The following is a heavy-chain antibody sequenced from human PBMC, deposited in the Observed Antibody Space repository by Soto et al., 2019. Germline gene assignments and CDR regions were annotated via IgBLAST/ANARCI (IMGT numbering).Heavy chain of an antibody. CDR2: ISGSGGST. CDR3: AKDGDPDYDILTGYYIHLSFPDY. V-gene: IGHV3-23*01. CDR1: GFTFSSYA. Sequence: GGSLRLSCAASGFTFSSYAMSWVRQAPGKGLEWVSAISGSGGSTYYADSVKGRFTISRDNSKNTLYLQMNSLRAEDTAVYYCAKDGDPDYDILTGYYIHLSFPDYWGQGTLVTVSS. J-gene: IGHJ4*02. D-gene: IGHD3-9*01.